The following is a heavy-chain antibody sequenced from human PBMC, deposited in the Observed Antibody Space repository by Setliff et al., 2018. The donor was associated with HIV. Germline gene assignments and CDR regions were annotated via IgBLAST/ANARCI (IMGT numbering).Heavy chain of an antibody. V-gene: IGHV5-51*01. CDR1: EYSFSNYW. D-gene: IGHD3-10*01. CDR3: ASGSGIDWFDP. Sequence: GESLKISCKGSEYSFSNYWIAWVRQVPGKGLEWMGIIYPGDSDTRYSPSFQGQVTMSADKSINTAYLQWTSLKASDSAMYYCASGSGIDWFDPWGQGTLVTVSS. J-gene: IGHJ5*02. CDR2: IYPGDSDT.